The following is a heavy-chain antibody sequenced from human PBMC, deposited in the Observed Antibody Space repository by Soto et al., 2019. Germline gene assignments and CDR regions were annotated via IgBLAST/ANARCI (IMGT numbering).Heavy chain of an antibody. CDR1: GYTFSSYG. V-gene: IGHV1-18*01. Sequence: QVQLVQSGAEVKKPGASVKVSCKASGYTFSSYGITWVRQAPGQGLEWMGWISANNGNTNYAQELQGRVTMTTDTATSTAYMELRSLRSDDTAVYFCARVHSSSGDYWGQGTLVTVSS. J-gene: IGHJ4*02. CDR3: ARVHSSSGDY. D-gene: IGHD6-13*01. CDR2: ISANNGNT.